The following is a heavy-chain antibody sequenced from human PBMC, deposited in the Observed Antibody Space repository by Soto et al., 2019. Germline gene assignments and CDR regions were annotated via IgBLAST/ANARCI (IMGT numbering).Heavy chain of an antibody. CDR3: ARALTIVPATHPRLENYGMDV. D-gene: IGHD2-2*01. Sequence: QVQLVQSAGEVKKPGASVKVSCKASGYSFTSYGISWVRRAPGQGLEWMGWISPYNGHTQFVERFQGTVTMTTDTSKKTAYMELRNLRSDDKAHYYCARALTIVPATHPRLENYGMDVWGQGTTVIVSS. CDR2: ISPYNGHT. V-gene: IGHV1-18*01. CDR1: GYSFTSYG. J-gene: IGHJ6*02.